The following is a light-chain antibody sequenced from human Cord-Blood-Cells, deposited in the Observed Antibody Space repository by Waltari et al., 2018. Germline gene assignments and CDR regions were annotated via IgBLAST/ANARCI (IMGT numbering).Light chain of an antibody. Sequence: QSALTQPASVSGSPGQSITIPCTGTSSDVGGYNYVSWYQQHPGKPPKLMVYDVSNRPSGVSNRFSGYKSGNTASLTISGLQAEDEADYYCSSYTSSSTHYVFGTGTKVTVL. J-gene: IGLJ1*01. CDR1: SSDVGGYNY. V-gene: IGLV2-14*01. CDR3: SSYTSSSTHYV. CDR2: DVS.